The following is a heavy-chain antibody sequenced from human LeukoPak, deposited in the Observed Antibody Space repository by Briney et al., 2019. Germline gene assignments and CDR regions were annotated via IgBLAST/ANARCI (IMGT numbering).Heavy chain of an antibody. CDR3: AKWGDYDVLTGYYVSDF. J-gene: IGHJ4*02. D-gene: IGHD3-9*01. V-gene: IGHV3-23*01. CDR1: GFIFSNYA. CDR2: ISGRSNNT. Sequence: GASLRLSCAASGFIFSNYAMYWVRQAPGKGLEWVSAISGRSNNTYYADSVKGRFTISRDSSKNTLYLQMNTLRADDTAVYYCAKWGDYDVLTGYYVSDFWGQGTLVTVSS.